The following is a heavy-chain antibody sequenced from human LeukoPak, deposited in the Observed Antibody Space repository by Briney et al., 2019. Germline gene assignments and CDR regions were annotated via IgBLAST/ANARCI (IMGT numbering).Heavy chain of an antibody. CDR2: IRYDGSNK. Sequence: GGSLRLSCAASGFTFSSYGRHWVRQAPGKGLEWVAFIRYDGSNKYYADSVKGRFTISRDNAKNSLYLQMNSLRAEDTAVYYCTQLDYWGQGTLVTVSS. J-gene: IGHJ4*02. D-gene: IGHD1-1*01. CDR1: GFTFSSYG. V-gene: IGHV3-30*02. CDR3: TQLDY.